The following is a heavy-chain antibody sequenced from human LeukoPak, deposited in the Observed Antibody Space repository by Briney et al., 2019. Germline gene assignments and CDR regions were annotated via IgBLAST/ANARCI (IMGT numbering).Heavy chain of an antibody. CDR2: ISYDGSNK. CDR1: GFTFSSYA. Sequence: GGSLRLSCAASGFTFSSYAMHWVRQAPGKGLEWVAVISYDGSNKYYADSVKGRFTISRDNSKNTLYLQMNSPRAEDTAVYYCARGRGYSGYEGFDYWGQGTLVTVSS. J-gene: IGHJ4*02. D-gene: IGHD5-12*01. CDR3: ARGRGYSGYEGFDY. V-gene: IGHV3-30-3*01.